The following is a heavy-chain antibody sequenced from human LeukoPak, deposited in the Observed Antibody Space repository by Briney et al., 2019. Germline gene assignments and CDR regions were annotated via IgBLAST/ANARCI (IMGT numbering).Heavy chain of an antibody. D-gene: IGHD1-1*01. V-gene: IGHV3-30*18. J-gene: IGHJ4*02. CDR3: AKDGKFYFDY. CDR1: GFTFSSYG. Sequence: GGSLRLSCAASGFTFSSYGMPWVRQAPGKGLEWVAVISYDGSNKYYADSVKGRFTISRDNSKNTLYLQMNSLRAEDTAVYYCAKDGKFYFDYWGQGTLVTVSS. CDR2: ISYDGSNK.